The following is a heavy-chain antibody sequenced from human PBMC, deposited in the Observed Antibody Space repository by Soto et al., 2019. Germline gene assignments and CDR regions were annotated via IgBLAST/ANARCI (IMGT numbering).Heavy chain of an antibody. CDR3: ARVFPSYCGGDCSYFDS. V-gene: IGHV4-59*02. J-gene: IGHJ4*02. CDR1: GGSVNSYY. D-gene: IGHD2-21*02. Sequence: PSETLSLTCTVSGGSVNSYYWSRIRQPPGKGLEWSGYIFYSGSTKSNPSLKSRVTMSVDMSKNQFSLRLTSVTAADTAVYYCARVFPSYCGGDCSYFDSWGQGTLVTVSS. CDR2: IFYSGST.